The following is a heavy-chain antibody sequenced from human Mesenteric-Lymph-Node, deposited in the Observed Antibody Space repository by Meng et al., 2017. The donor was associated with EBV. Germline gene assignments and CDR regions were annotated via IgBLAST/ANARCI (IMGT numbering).Heavy chain of an antibody. J-gene: IGHJ4*02. D-gene: IGHD3-22*01. CDR3: ARDWYYDSSGEDY. CDR1: GFTLRDYS. Sequence: QVQLVESGGGLVKPGGSLRLSCAASGFTLRDYSMSWIRQAPGKGLEWVSYISSSGSTIDYADSMKGRFTISRDNAKNSLYLQMNSLRAEDTAVYYCARDWYYDSSGEDYWGQGPLVTVSS. V-gene: IGHV3-11*01. CDR2: ISSSGSTI.